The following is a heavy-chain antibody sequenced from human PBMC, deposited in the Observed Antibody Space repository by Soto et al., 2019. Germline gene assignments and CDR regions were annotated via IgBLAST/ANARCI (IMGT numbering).Heavy chain of an antibody. Sequence: GASVKVSCKASGYTFTSYGISWVRQAPGQGLEWMGWISAYNGNTNYAQKLQGRFTISRDSSKNTVYLQMNSLRAEDTAVYYCARALQLALDYWGQGTLVTVSS. CDR3: ARALQLALDY. D-gene: IGHD5-18*01. CDR1: GYTFTSYG. CDR2: ISAYNGNT. J-gene: IGHJ4*02. V-gene: IGHV1-18*01.